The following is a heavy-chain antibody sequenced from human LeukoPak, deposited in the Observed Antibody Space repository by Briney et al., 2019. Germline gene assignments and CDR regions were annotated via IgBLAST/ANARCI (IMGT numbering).Heavy chain of an antibody. CDR1: GGSISSYY. Sequence: PSETLSLTCTVSGGSISSYYWSWFRQPAGKGLEWIGRIYTSGSTNYNPSLKSRVTMSVDTSKNQFSLKLSSVTAADTAVYYCARLTIGIYYYYYMDVWGKGTTVTVSS. D-gene: IGHD2-15*01. CDR3: ARLTIGIYYYYYMDV. V-gene: IGHV4-4*07. CDR2: IYTSGST. J-gene: IGHJ6*03.